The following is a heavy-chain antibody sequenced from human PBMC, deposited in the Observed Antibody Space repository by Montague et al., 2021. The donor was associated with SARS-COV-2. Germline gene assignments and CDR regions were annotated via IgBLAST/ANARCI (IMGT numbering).Heavy chain of an antibody. J-gene: IGHJ4*02. CDR1: GGSISSYY. CDR3: ARPVVLRYFDWHYYFDY. V-gene: IGHV4-59*08. D-gene: IGHD3-9*01. CDR2: IYYSGST. Sequence: SETLSLTCTVSGGSISSYYWSWIRQPPGKGLEWIGYIYYSGSTNYNPSLKSRVTISVDTSKSQFSLKLSSVTAADTAVYYCARPVVLRYFDWHYYFDYWGQGTLVTVSS.